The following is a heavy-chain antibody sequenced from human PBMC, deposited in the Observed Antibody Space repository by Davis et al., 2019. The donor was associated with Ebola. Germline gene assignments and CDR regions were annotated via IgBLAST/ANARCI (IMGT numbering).Heavy chain of an antibody. V-gene: IGHV3-30*02. D-gene: IGHD6-25*01. Sequence: GESLKISCAASGFTFSSYGMHWVRQAPGKGLEWVAFIRYDGSNKYYADSVKGRFTISRDNSKNTLYLQMNSLRAEDTAVYYCAKDSVDATAMFYYYGMDVWGQGTTVTVSS. CDR1: GFTFSSYG. J-gene: IGHJ6*02. CDR3: AKDSVDATAMFYYYGMDV. CDR2: IRYDGSNK.